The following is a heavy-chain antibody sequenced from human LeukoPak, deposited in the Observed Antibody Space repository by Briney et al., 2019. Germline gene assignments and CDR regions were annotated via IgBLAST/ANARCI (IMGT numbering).Heavy chain of an antibody. D-gene: IGHD6-19*01. CDR2: IYDSGST. CDR3: ARDNGSGRFDP. CDR1: GGSINSYY. J-gene: IGHJ5*02. V-gene: IGHV4-59*01. Sequence: PSEALSLTRTVSGGSINSYYWSWIRQPPGKGLELIGYIYDSGSTNYNPSLKSRVTISADTSKNQFSLKLSFVTAADTAVYYCARDNGSGRFDPWGQGTLVTVSS.